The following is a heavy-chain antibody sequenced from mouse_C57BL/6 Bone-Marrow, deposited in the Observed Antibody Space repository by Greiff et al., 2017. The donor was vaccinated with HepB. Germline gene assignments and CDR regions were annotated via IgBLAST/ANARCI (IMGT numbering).Heavy chain of an antibody. D-gene: IGHD1-1*01. J-gene: IGHJ2*01. CDR2: ISSGSSTI. CDR3: ARETYYYGTKRWYYFDY. V-gene: IGHV5-17*01. CDR1: GFTFSDYG. Sequence: VQLKESGGGLVKPGGSLKLSCAASGFTFSDYGMHWVRQAPEKGLEWVAYISSGSSTIYYADTVKGRFTISRDNAKNTLFLQMTSLRSEDTAMYYCARETYYYGTKRWYYFDYWGQGTTLTVSS.